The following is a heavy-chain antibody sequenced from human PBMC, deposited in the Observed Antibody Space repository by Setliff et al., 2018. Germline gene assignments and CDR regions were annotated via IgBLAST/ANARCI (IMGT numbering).Heavy chain of an antibody. V-gene: IGHV4-59*11. CDR2: ISYSGST. J-gene: IGHJ4*02. CDR3: ARDHRLGILELRYYCDY. Sequence: SETLSLTCTVSGGPISSHYWSWIRQPPGKGLEWIGSISYSGSTNYNPSLKSRVTISVDTSKNQFSLKLCSVTAADTAVYYCARDHRLGILELRYYCDYWGQGTLVTVSS. D-gene: IGHD1-7*01. CDR1: GGPISSHY.